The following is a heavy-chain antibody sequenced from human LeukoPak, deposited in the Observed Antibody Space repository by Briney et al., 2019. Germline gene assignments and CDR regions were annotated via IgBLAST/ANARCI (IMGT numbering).Heavy chain of an antibody. Sequence: GGSLRLSCAASGFTFSSYEMNWVRQAPGKGLEWVSYISPSGSNIKYADSVKGRFSISRDNAINALYLQMNSLRAEDTAVYYCARGSYLKSCWFDPWGQGTLVTVSS. V-gene: IGHV3-48*03. CDR2: ISPSGSNI. D-gene: IGHD3-10*01. CDR3: ARGSYLKSCWFDP. CDR1: GFTFSSYE. J-gene: IGHJ5*02.